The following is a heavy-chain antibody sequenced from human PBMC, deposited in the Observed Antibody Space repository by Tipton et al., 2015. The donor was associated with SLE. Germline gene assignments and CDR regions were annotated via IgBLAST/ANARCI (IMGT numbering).Heavy chain of an antibody. CDR3: AKDDYTSAWSRYMDV. J-gene: IGHJ6*03. CDR2: ITWDGGGT. V-gene: IGHV3-43*01. Sequence: GSLRLSCAASGFTFDDHNMHWVRQAPVKGLEWVSLITWDGGGTFYTNSVKGRFTSSRDNNKNSLYLQMNSLRIEDTALYYCAKDDYTSAWSRYMDVWGKGTTVTVSS. CDR1: GFTFDDHN. D-gene: IGHD6-19*01.